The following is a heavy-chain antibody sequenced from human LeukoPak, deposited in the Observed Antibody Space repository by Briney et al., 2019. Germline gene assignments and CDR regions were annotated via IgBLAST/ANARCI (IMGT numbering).Heavy chain of an antibody. CDR3: AKGGVVYDSSGYYDY. V-gene: IGHV3-23*01. CDR1: GFTFSSYA. J-gene: IGHJ4*02. D-gene: IGHD3-22*01. Sequence: GGSLRLSCAASGFTFSSYAMSWVRQAPGKELEWVSAISGSGGSTYYADSVKGRFTISRDNSKNTLYLQMNSLRAEDTAVYYCAKGGVVYDSSGYYDYWGQGTLVTVSS. CDR2: ISGSGGST.